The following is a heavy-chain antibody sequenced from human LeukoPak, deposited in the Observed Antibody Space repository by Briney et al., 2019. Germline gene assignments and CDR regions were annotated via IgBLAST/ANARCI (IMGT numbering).Heavy chain of an antibody. CDR3: ARERADFWSGYYKGDYFDY. J-gene: IGHJ4*02. CDR1: GYTFTGYY. Sequence: ASVKVSCKASGYTFTGYYMHWVRQAPGQGLEWMGWINPNSGGTNYAQKFQGWVTMTRDTSISTAYMELSRLRSDDTAVYYCARERADFWSGYYKGDYFDYWGQGTLVTASS. V-gene: IGHV1-2*04. CDR2: INPNSGGT. D-gene: IGHD3-3*01.